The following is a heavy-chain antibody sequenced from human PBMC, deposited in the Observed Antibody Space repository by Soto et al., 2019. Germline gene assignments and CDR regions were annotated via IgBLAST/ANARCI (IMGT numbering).Heavy chain of an antibody. CDR1: GFSLSTSGMG. V-gene: IGHV2-5*02. J-gene: IGHJ4*02. CDR2: IYWDDDK. CDR3: XXXXXTSSFDY. Sequence: QITLKESGPTLVKPTQTFTLACTFSGFSLSTSGMGVGWIRQPPGKALEWLALIYWDDDKRYSPSLKSRRTXXXXXXXXXXXXXXXXXXXXXXXXXXXXXXXXTSSFDYWGQGTLVTVSS. D-gene: IGHD6-6*01.